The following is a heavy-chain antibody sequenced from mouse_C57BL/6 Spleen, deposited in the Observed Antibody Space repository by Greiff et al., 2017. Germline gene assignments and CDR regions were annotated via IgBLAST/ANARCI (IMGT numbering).Heavy chain of an antibody. V-gene: IGHV1-82*01. CDR3: AREGYGNTPFDC. J-gene: IGHJ2*01. CDR1: GYAFSSSW. CDR2: IYPGDGDT. Sequence: QVHVKQSGPELVKPGASVKISCTASGYAFSSSWMNWVKQRPGKGLEWIGRIYPGDGDTNYNGEFKGKARLTADKSSSTAYMQLRSLTSEDSAVYFCAREGYGNTPFDCWGQGTTLTVSS. D-gene: IGHD2-10*02.